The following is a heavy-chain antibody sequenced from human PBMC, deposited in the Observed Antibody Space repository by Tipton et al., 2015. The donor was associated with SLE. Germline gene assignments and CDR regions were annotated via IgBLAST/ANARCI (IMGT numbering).Heavy chain of an antibody. CDR2: IYYDRAS. Sequence: TLSLTCTVSGGSIRTEYWSWIRQPPGKGLEWIGYIYYDRASYYNPSLQSRMTISLDTSENQFSLMLRSVTAADTAFYYCARDEYRYDGTGYHLLGHFDYWGQGTVVTVSS. CDR1: GGSIRTEY. CDR3: ARDEYRYDGTGYHLLGHFDY. J-gene: IGHJ4*02. V-gene: IGHV4-59*12. D-gene: IGHD3-22*01.